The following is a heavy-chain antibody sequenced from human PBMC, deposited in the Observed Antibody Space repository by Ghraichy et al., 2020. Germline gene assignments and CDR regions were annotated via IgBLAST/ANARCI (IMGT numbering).Heavy chain of an antibody. V-gene: IGHV4-59*08. CDR2: IYYSGST. D-gene: IGHD3-10*01. CDR1: GDSISSYY. Sequence: SETLSLTCTVSGDSISSYYWSWIRQPPGKGLEWIGYIYYSGSTNYNPSLKSRVTISVDMSNNQFSLKLTSVTAAATAVYYCARQRDVRRGGSLFDYWGQGSLVTVSS. CDR3: ARQRDVRRGGSLFDY. J-gene: IGHJ4*02.